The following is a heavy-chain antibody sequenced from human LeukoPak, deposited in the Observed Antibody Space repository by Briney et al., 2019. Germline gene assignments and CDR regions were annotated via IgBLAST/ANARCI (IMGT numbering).Heavy chain of an antibody. J-gene: IGHJ4*02. V-gene: IGHV1-46*01. Sequence: ASVKVSCKASGYTFTSYYMHWVRQAPGQGLEWMGIINPSGGSTSYAQKFQGRVTMTRDTSTSTVYMELSSLRSEDTAVYYCARGGPGCSSTSCYAIDYWGQGTLVTVSS. CDR1: GYTFTSYY. D-gene: IGHD2-2*01. CDR2: INPSGGST. CDR3: ARGGPGCSSTSCYAIDY.